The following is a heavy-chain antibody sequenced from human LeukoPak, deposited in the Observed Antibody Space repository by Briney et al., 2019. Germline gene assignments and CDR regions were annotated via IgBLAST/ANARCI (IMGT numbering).Heavy chain of an antibody. J-gene: IGHJ5*02. CDR3: AKSNLFLEWLGWFGP. CDR2: ISYDGSNK. CDR1: GFTFSSYG. D-gene: IGHD3-3*01. V-gene: IGHV3-30*18. Sequence: GGSLRLSCAASGFTFSSYGMHWVRQAPGKGLEWVAVISYDGSNKYYADSVKGRFTISRDNSKNTLYLQMNSLRDEDTAVYYCAKSNLFLEWLGWFGPWGQGNLVTV.